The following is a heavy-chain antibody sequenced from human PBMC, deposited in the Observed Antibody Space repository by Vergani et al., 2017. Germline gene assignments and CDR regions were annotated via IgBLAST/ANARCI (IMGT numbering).Heavy chain of an antibody. V-gene: IGHV3-23*01. CDR3: AKDHVVLIGWPPRDAFDI. J-gene: IGHJ3*02. CDR1: GFTFSSYA. D-gene: IGHD2-8*01. CDR2: ISGSGGST. Sequence: EVQLLESGGGLVQPGGSLRLSCAASGFTFSSYAMSWVRQAPGKGLEWVSAISGSGGSTYYADSVKGRFTISRDNSKNTLYLQMNSQRAEDTAVYYCAKDHVVLIGWPPRDAFDIWGQGTMVTVSS.